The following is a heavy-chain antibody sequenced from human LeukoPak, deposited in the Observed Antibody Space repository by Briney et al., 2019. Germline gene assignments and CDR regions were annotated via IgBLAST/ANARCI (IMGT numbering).Heavy chain of an antibody. Sequence: SDTLSLTCTVSGGSISSSSYYWGWIRQPPGKGLEWIGSIYYSGSTYYNPSLKSRVTISVDTSKNQFSLKLSSVTAADTAVYYCARQVLWFGEPNWFDPWGQGTLVTVSS. CDR1: GGSISSSSYY. V-gene: IGHV4-39*01. CDR3: ARQVLWFGEPNWFDP. D-gene: IGHD3-10*01. CDR2: IYYSGST. J-gene: IGHJ5*02.